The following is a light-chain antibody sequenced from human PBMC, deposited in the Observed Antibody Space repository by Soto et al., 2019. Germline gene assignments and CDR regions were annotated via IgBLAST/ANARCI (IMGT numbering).Light chain of an antibody. Sequence: EIVLTQSPATLSLSPGDRVTLSCRASQSVWRSLAWYQQKPGQAPRLLIYGSSNRATGIAARFSGSGSGTDFTLTITSVESEDFGMYYCQQASHLPPVFGGGTNLEIK. J-gene: IGKJ4*01. V-gene: IGKV3-11*01. CDR1: QSVWRS. CDR2: GSS. CDR3: QQASHLPPV.